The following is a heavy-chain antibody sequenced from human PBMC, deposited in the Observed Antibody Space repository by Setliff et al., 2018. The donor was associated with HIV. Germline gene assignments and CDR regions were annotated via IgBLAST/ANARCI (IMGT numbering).Heavy chain of an antibody. V-gene: IGHV4-61*02. CDR3: ARSQPDTIFGVVTFDF. D-gene: IGHD3-3*01. J-gene: IGHJ6*04. CDR1: DGSISTGSYY. Sequence: SETLSLTCTVADGSISTGSYYWSWVRQPAGRGLEWIGRIYTSGSTNYNPSLKSRVTMSVDTSKNQFSLNLTSVTAADTAVYYCARSQPDTIFGVVTFDFWGTGTTVTVSS. CDR2: IYTSGST.